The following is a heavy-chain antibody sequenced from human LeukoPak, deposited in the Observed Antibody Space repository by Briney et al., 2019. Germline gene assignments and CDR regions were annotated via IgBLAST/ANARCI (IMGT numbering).Heavy chain of an antibody. V-gene: IGHV3-21*04. D-gene: IGHD1-26*01. Sequence: GGSLRLSCAASGFTFSSYSMNWVRQAPGKGLEWVSSISSSSSYIYYADSVKGRFTISRDNSKNTFYLQMNSLRAEDTAIYYCAKSVGSSTYSFDYWGQGTLVTVSA. CDR3: AKSVGSSTYSFDY. J-gene: IGHJ4*02. CDR1: GFTFSSYS. CDR2: ISSSSSYI.